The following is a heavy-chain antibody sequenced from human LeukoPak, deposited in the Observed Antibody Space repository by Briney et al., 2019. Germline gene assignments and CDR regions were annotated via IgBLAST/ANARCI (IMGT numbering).Heavy chain of an antibody. D-gene: IGHD3-9*01. CDR1: GFTFSSYE. CDR2: ISSSGSTI. Sequence: GGSLRLSCAASGFTFSSYEMNWVRQAPGKGLEWVSYISSSGSTIYYADSVKGRFTISGDNAKNSLYLQMNSLRAEDTAVYYCARDLMRYFDSNDPWGQGTLVTVSS. CDR3: ARDLMRYFDSNDP. J-gene: IGHJ5*02. V-gene: IGHV3-48*03.